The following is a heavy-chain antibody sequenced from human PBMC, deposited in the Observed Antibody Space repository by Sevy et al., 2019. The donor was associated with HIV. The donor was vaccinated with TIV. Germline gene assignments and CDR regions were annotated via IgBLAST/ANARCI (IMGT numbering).Heavy chain of an antibody. CDR1: GYTFSNYW. V-gene: IGHV5-51*01. D-gene: IGHD2-2*01. J-gene: IGHJ4*02. CDR3: ARYPIVVVPAAEYYFDY. Sequence: GESLKISCKGSGYTFSNYWIGWVRQMPGKGLEWMGVIHPGDSVTRYSPSFQGQVTMSAGRSTSTAYLQWSSLKTSDTAIYYCARYPIVVVPAAEYYFDYWGQGTLVTVSS. CDR2: IHPGDSVT.